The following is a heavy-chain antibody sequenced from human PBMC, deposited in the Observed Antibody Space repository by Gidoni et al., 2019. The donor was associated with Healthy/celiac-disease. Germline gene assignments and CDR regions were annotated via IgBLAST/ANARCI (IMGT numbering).Heavy chain of an antibody. V-gene: IGHV3-74*01. Sequence: EVQLVECGGGLVQPGGSLRLPCAAYGCTFSSYWMHRVRHAPGKGLVWVSRINSYGSSTSYADSVQGRFTISRDNAKNTLYLQMNSLRAEDTAVYYCARDVAVAGTSGVLNWVQGTLVTVSS. CDR2: INSYGSST. CDR3: ARDVAVAGTSGVLN. D-gene: IGHD6-19*01. CDR1: GCTFSSYW. J-gene: IGHJ4*02.